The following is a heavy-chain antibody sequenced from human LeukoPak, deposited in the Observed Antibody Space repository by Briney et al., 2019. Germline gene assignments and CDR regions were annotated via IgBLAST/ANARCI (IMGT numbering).Heavy chain of an antibody. Sequence: GGSLRLSCAASGFTFDDYAMHWVRQAPGKGPEWVSGISWNSGSIGYADSVKGRFTISRDNAKNSLYLQMNSLRAEDTALYYCAKSMIVAAYYYYMDVWGKGTTVTVSS. J-gene: IGHJ6*03. CDR3: AKSMIVAAYYYYMDV. D-gene: IGHD3-22*01. CDR1: GFTFDDYA. V-gene: IGHV3-9*01. CDR2: ISWNSGSI.